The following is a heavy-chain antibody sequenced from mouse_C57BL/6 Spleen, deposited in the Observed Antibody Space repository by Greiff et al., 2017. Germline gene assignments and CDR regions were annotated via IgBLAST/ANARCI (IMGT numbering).Heavy chain of an antibody. Sequence: EVQGVESGGDLVKPGGSLKLSCAASGFTFSSYGMSWVRQTPDKRLAWVATISSGGSYTYYPDRVKGRFTISRDNATNTLYLQMSSLLSADTAMYYCAKRGTVGAHWYFEVRGTETTITVTS. CDR3: AKRGTVGAHWYFEV. V-gene: IGHV5-6*01. D-gene: IGHD1-1*01. CDR2: ISSGGSYT. J-gene: IGHJ1*03. CDR1: GFTFSSYG.